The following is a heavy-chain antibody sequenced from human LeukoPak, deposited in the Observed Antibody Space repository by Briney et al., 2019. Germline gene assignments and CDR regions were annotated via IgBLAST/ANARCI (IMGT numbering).Heavy chain of an antibody. V-gene: IGHV1-2*02. CDR2: INPHSGGT. D-gene: IGHD3-16*01. CDR1: GYMFTTYY. Sequence: ASVKVSCKTSGYMFTTYYPHWVRQAPGQGLEWMGWINPHSGGTNYAQKFQGRVTMTRDTSISTAYMELSRLRSDDTAVYYCATPYTVLTAFDIWGQGTMVTVSS. CDR3: ATPYTVLTAFDI. J-gene: IGHJ3*02.